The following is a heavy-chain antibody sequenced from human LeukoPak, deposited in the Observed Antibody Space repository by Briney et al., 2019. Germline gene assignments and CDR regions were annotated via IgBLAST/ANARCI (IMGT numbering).Heavy chain of an antibody. V-gene: IGHV3-74*01. J-gene: IGHJ6*03. Sequence: GGSLRLSCAASGFTFSSYWMHWVRQAPGKGLVWVSRINSDGSSTSYADSVKGRFTISRDNAKNTLYLQMNSLRAEDTAVYYCAREDYGYYYMDVWGKGTTVTISS. CDR1: GFTFSSYW. D-gene: IGHD4-17*01. CDR3: AREDYGYYYMDV. CDR2: INSDGSST.